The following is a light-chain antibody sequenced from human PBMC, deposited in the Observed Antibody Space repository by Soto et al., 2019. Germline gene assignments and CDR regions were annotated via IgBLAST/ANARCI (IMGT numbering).Light chain of an antibody. CDR3: QQYNNWPWT. Sequence: EILVTQSPATLSVSPGGRATLSRRASQSISDTLAWYQQKPGQAPRLLIYSASRGATGFPARFSGSGSGTDFTLTISSLQSEDFAVYYCQQYNNWPWTFGQGTKVDIK. CDR1: QSISDT. V-gene: IGKV3-15*01. J-gene: IGKJ1*01. CDR2: SAS.